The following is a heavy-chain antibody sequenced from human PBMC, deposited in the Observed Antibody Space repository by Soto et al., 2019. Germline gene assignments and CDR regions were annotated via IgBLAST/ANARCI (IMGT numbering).Heavy chain of an antibody. CDR1: GFTFSSYS. CDR2: VSSISSYI. CDR3: VRDGPTWLLDRPYFDY. D-gene: IGHD3-3*01. J-gene: IGHJ4*02. Sequence: GGSLRLSCASSGFTFSSYSMNGVRQAPGKGLEWVSSVSSISSYIYYADSVKGRFTISRDNAKNSLYLQITSLRAEDTAAYSCVRDGPTWLLDRPYFDYWGQGTLVTVSS. V-gene: IGHV3-21*01.